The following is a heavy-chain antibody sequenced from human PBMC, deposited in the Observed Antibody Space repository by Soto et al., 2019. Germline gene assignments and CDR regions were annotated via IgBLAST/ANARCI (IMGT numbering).Heavy chain of an antibody. J-gene: IGHJ6*03. CDR2: IYHSGST. CDR1: SGSISSSNW. V-gene: IGHV4-4*02. CDR3: ARGIEGYCSSTSCDYYYYYMDV. D-gene: IGHD2-2*01. Sequence: QVQLQESGPGLVKPSGTLSLTCAVSSGSISSSNWWSWVRQPPGKGLVWIGEIYHSGSTNYTTSLRRRVTISVDKSKNQFSLKLSSVTAADTAVYYCARGIEGYCSSTSCDYYYYYMDVWGKGTTVTVSS.